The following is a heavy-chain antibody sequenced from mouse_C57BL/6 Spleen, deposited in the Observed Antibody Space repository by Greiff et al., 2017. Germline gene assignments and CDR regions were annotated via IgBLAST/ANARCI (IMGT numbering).Heavy chain of an antibody. D-gene: IGHD1-1*01. V-gene: IGHV1-53*01. CDR2: INPSNGGT. Sequence: QVQLQQPGTELVKPGASVKLSCTASGYTFTSYWMHWVKQRPGQGLEWIGNINPSNGGTNYNEKFKSKATLTVDKSSSTAYMQLSRLTSEDAAVYYCARGGGSSSLDYAMDYWGQGTSVTVSS. CDR1: GYTFTSYW. J-gene: IGHJ4*01. CDR3: ARGGGSSSLDYAMDY.